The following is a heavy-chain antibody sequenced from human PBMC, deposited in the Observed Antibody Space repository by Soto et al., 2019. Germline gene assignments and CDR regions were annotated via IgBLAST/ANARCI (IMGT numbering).Heavy chain of an antibody. D-gene: IGHD1-7*01. CDR1: GGSISSGGYY. CDR3: ARDLRLNWNYGYYYYGMDV. Sequence: PSETLSLTCTVSGGSISSGGYYWSWIRQHPGKGLEWIGYIYYSGSTYYNPSLKSRVTISVDTSKNQFSLKLSSVTAADTAVYYCARDLRLNWNYGYYYYGMDVWGQGTTVTVS. J-gene: IGHJ6*02. CDR2: IYYSGST. V-gene: IGHV4-31*03.